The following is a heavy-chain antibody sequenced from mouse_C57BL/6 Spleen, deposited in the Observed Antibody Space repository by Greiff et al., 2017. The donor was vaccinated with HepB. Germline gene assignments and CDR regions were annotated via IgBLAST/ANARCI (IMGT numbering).Heavy chain of an antibody. Sequence: QVQLQQSGAELVRPGTSVKVSCKASGYAFTNYLIEWVKQRPGQGLEWIGVFNPGSGGTNYNEKFKGKATLTADKSSSTAYMQLSSLTSEDSAVYFCARSGYDSLFAYWGQGTLVTVSA. CDR3: ARSGYDSLFAY. CDR1: GYAFTNYL. V-gene: IGHV1-54*01. D-gene: IGHD2-4*01. J-gene: IGHJ3*01. CDR2: FNPGSGGT.